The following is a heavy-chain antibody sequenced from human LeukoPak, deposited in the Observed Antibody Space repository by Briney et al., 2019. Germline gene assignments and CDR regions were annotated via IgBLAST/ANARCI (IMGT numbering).Heavy chain of an antibody. Sequence: GGSLRLSCAASGFSFDDYDMSWVRQAPGKGLECVSGINWNGGSTGYADSVKGRFTISRDNSKNTLYLQMNSLRAEDTAVYYCAKGGKRDYFDYWGQGTLVTVSS. V-gene: IGHV3-20*04. CDR2: INWNGGST. J-gene: IGHJ4*02. CDR1: GFSFDDYD. CDR3: AKGGKRDYFDY.